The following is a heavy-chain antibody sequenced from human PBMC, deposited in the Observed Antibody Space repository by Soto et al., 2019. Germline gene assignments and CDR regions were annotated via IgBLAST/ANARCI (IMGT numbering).Heavy chain of an antibody. CDR2: ISGSGGST. V-gene: IGHV3-23*01. J-gene: IGHJ4*02. CDR1: GFTFSSYA. Sequence: GGSLRLSCAASGFTFSSYAMSWVRQAPGKGLEWVSAISGSGGSTYYADSVKGRFTISRDNSKNTLYLQMNSLRAEDTAVYYCVKRLSYYDSSGLYYFDYWGQGTLVTVSS. D-gene: IGHD3-22*01. CDR3: VKRLSYYDSSGLYYFDY.